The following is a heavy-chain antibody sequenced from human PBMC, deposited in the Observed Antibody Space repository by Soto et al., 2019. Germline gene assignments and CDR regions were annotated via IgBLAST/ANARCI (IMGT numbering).Heavy chain of an antibody. CDR3: ARGFWSGYLYYDGMDV. CDR2: ISYDGSNK. D-gene: IGHD3-3*01. V-gene: IGHV3-30-3*01. J-gene: IGHJ6*02. Sequence: GGSLRLSCAASGFTFSSYAMHWVRQAPGKGLEWVAVISYDGSNKYYADSVKGRFTISRDNSKNTLYLQMNSLRAEDTAVYYCARGFWSGYLYYDGMDVWGQGTTVTLSS. CDR1: GFTFSSYA.